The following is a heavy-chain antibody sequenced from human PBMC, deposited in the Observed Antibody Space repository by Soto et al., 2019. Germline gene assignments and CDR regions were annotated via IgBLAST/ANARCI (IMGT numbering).Heavy chain of an antibody. CDR1: GFAFSDCS. Sequence: EAQLVESGGDLVQPGESLRLSCAASGFAFSDCSMNWVRQAPGKGPEWVAYISSSGSTTHYAESVKGRFTVSRDNAKNSLYLQMNSLRDDDTGVYYCARDQRPKPFDLWGQGSLVSVSS. J-gene: IGHJ4*02. CDR2: ISSSGSTT. CDR3: ARDQRPKPFDL. V-gene: IGHV3-48*02.